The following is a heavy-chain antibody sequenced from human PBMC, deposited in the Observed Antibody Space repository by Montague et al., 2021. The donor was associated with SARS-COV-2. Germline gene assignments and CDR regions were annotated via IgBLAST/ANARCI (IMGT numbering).Heavy chain of an antibody. CDR2: VHYTGST. V-gene: IGHV4-59*01. J-gene: IGHJ4*02. Sequence: SETLSLTCEVSGDSISSYYWSWIRQSPGKGLEWIGYVHYTGSTEYNPSLKTRVTLSLDTPRNHFSLKLSSVTAADTAVYYCARAQNTCFIANCVNYFEVWGLGALVTVSP. CDR3: ARAQNTCFIANCVNYFEV. D-gene: IGHD1-1*01. CDR1: GDSISSYY.